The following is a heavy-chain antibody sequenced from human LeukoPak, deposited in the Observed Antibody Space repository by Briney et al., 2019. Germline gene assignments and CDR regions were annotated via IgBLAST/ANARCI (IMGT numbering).Heavy chain of an antibody. CDR1: GFTFSSYS. CDR3: ARGFEGESGGFYYYYYMDV. D-gene: IGHD3-10*01. CDR2: ISSSSSTI. V-gene: IGHV3-48*01. Sequence: GGSLRLSCAASGFTFSSYSMNWVRQAPGKGLEWVSYISSSSSTIYYADSVKGRFTISRDNAKNSLYLQMNSLRAEDTAVYYCARGFEGESGGFYYYYYMDVWGKGTTVTVSS. J-gene: IGHJ6*03.